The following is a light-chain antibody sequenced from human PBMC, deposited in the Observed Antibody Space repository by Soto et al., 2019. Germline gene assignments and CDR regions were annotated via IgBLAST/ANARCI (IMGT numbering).Light chain of an antibody. CDR2: EVS. V-gene: IGLV2-8*01. CDR3: SSYAGSSTFVV. J-gene: IGLJ2*01. Sequence: QSVLTQPPSASGSPGQSVTISCTGTSSDVGGYNYVSWYQQHSGKAPKLMIYEVSNRPSGVPDRFSGSKSGNTASLTISGLQAEDEADYYCSSYAGSSTFVVFGGGTKVTVL. CDR1: SSDVGGYNY.